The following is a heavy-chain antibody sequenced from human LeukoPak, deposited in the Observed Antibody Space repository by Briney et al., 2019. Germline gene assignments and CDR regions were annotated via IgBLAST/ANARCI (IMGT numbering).Heavy chain of an antibody. J-gene: IGHJ4*02. V-gene: IGHV3-23*01. D-gene: IGHD3-22*01. CDR2: IGVGGTT. Sequence: GGSLRLSCAASGFILSNYGMNWVRQAPGKGLEWVSGIGVGGTTYYADSVKGRFTISRDTSKNTLYVQMNSLRAEDTAVYYCAKAQGYYDCWGQGTLVTVSS. CDR1: GFILSNYG. CDR3: AKAQGYYDC.